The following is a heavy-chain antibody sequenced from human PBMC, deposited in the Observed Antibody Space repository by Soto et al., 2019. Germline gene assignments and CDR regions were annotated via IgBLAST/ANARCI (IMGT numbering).Heavy chain of an antibody. CDR1: GFIFSDYY. CDR2: ISRDGNAI. J-gene: IGHJ5*02. CDR3: ARGAEMSSLTKWFDP. V-gene: IGHV3-11*01. Sequence: GGSLRLSCAASGFIFSDYYMSWIRQAPGKGLEWLAYISRDGNAIFYADSVIGRFTVSRDNAKNSLFLQMDDLSAEDTAMFFCARGAEMSSLTKWFDPWGQGTLVTVSS. D-gene: IGHD1-1*01.